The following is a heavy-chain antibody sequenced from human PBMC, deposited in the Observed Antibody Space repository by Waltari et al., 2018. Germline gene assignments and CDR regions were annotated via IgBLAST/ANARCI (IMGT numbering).Heavy chain of an antibody. CDR2: IYHSGST. V-gene: IGHV4-38-2*02. CDR3: ARRLGYDAFDI. Sequence: QVQLQESGPGLVKSSETLSLTCTVSGYSITSGYYWGWIRQPPGKGLEWIGSIYHSGSTYSNPSLKSRLTISVDTSKNQFALKLSSVTASDTAVYFCARRLGYDAFDIWGQGSMVTVSS. D-gene: IGHD5-18*01. J-gene: IGHJ3*02. CDR1: GYSITSGYY.